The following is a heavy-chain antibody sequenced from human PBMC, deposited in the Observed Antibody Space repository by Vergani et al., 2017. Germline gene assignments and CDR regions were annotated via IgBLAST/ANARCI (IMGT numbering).Heavy chain of an antibody. V-gene: IGHV3-30*03. D-gene: IGHD1-26*01. CDR2: ISYDGSNK. CDR1: GFTFSSYG. J-gene: IGHJ6*02. CDR3: ARDLWGGSYPTLDV. Sequence: QVQLVESGGGVVQPGRSLRLSCAASGFTFSSYGMHWVRQAPGKGLEWVAVISYDGSNKYYADSVKGRFTISRDNSKNTLYLQMNSLRAEDTAVYYCARDLWGGSYPTLDVWGQGTMVTVSS.